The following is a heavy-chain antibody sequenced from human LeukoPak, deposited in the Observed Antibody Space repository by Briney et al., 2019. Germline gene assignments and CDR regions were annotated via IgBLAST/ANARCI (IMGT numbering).Heavy chain of an antibody. CDR1: GGSISSYY. CDR3: ARVKTGTTSGPRDYYYYYGMDV. Sequence: SETLSLTCTVSGGSISSYYWSWIRQPPGKGLEWIGYIYYSGGTNYNPSLKSRVTISVDTSKNQFSLKLSSVTAADTAVYYCARVKTGTTSGPRDYYYYYGMDVWGQGTTVTVSS. J-gene: IGHJ6*02. CDR2: IYYSGGT. D-gene: IGHD1-7*01. V-gene: IGHV4-59*01.